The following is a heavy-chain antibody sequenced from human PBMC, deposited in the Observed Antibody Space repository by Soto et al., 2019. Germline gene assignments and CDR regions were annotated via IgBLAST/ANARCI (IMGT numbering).Heavy chain of an antibody. Sequence: GGSLRLSCAASGFTFSSYGMHWVRQAPGKGLEWVAVISYDGSNKYYADSVKGRFTISRDNSKNTLYLQMNSLRAEDTAVNYCAKDPRVADGDYVWDDVDYYYYMDVWGKGTTVTVSS. CDR1: GFTFSSYG. CDR2: ISYDGSNK. J-gene: IGHJ6*03. D-gene: IGHD3-16*01. CDR3: AKDPRVADGDYVWDDVDYYYYMDV. V-gene: IGHV3-30*18.